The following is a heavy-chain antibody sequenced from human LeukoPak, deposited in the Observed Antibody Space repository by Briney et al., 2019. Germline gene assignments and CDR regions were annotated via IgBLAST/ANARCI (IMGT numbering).Heavy chain of an antibody. CDR1: GFTFSSYG. V-gene: IGHV3-30*02. Sequence: PGGSLRLSCAASGFTFSSYGMHWVRQAPGKGLEWVAFIRYDGSNKYYADSVKGRFTISRDNSKNTLYLQMNSLRAEDTAVYYRARVSLAVAGTAGVGDYWGQGTLVTVSS. D-gene: IGHD6-19*01. CDR2: IRYDGSNK. CDR3: ARVSLAVAGTAGVGDY. J-gene: IGHJ4*02.